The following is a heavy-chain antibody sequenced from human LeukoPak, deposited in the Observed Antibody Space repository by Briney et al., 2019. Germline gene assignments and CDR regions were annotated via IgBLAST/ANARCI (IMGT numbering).Heavy chain of an antibody. CDR1: GYTFTGYY. CDR3: TRAFGGVIARTFDY. CDR2: ITPNSGGT. Sequence: ASVKVSCKASGYTFTGYYMHWVRQAPGQGLEWMGWITPNSGGTNYAQKFQGRVTMTRDTSISTAYMELSRLRSDDTAVYYCTRAFGGVIARTFDYWGQGTLVTVSS. J-gene: IGHJ4*02. D-gene: IGHD3-16*02. V-gene: IGHV1-2*02.